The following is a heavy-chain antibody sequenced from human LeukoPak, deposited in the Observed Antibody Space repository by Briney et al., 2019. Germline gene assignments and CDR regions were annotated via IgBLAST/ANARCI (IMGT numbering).Heavy chain of an antibody. CDR3: ARLASSSWPLYYYYGMDV. J-gene: IGHJ6*02. D-gene: IGHD6-13*01. V-gene: IGHV1-8*01. CDR2: MSPNRANT. Sequence: GASVKVSCKASGYTFTSYDINWVRQATGQGLEWMGWMSPNRANTGYAQKFQGRVTMTRNTSISTAYMELSSLRSEDTAVYYCARLASSSWPLYYYYGMDVWGQGTTVTVSS. CDR1: GYTFTSYD.